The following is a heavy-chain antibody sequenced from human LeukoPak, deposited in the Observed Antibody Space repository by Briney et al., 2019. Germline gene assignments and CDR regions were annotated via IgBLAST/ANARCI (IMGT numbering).Heavy chain of an antibody. CDR3: TRDLTMAAFDY. Sequence: RPGGSLRLSCAASGFRFADYGVDWVRQTPGKWLEWVAYISWNGGLISYADSVKGRFTISRDNAKNSLYLQLDSLRAEDTALYYCTRDLTMAAFDYWGQGTLVTVSS. J-gene: IGHJ4*02. CDR2: ISWNGGLI. D-gene: IGHD5-24*01. V-gene: IGHV3-20*04. CDR1: GFRFADYG.